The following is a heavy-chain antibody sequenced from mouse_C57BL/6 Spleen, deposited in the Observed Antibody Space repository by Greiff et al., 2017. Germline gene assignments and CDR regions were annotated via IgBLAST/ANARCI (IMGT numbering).Heavy chain of an antibody. Sequence: DVKLQESGPGLVKPSPSLSLTCSVTGYSITSGYYWNWIRQFPGNKLEWMGYISYDGSNNYNPSLKNRISITRDTSKNQFFLKLNSVTTEDTATYYCARFYDYDVGYWGQGTTLTVSS. V-gene: IGHV3-6*01. CDR1: GYSITSGYY. D-gene: IGHD2-4*01. CDR2: ISYDGSN. J-gene: IGHJ2*01. CDR3: ARFYDYDVGY.